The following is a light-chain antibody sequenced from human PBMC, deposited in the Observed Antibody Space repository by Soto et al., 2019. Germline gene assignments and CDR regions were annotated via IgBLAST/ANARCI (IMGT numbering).Light chain of an antibody. CDR3: QSYDSSLSGYV. V-gene: IGLV1-40*01. CDR1: SSNIGAGYD. Sequence: QSVLTQPPSVSGAPGQRVTISYTGSSSNIGAGYDVHWYQQLPGTAPKLLIYGNSNRPSGVPDRSSGSKPGTSASLAITGLQAEDEADYYCQSYDSSLSGYVFGTGTKVTVL. J-gene: IGLJ1*01. CDR2: GNS.